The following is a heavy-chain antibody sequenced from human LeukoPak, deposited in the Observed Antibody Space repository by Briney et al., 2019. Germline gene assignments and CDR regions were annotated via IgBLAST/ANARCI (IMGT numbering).Heavy chain of an antibody. J-gene: IGHJ4*02. V-gene: IGHV4-30-2*01. CDR1: GGSISSGGYS. Sequence: PSETLYLTCAVSGGSISSGGYSWSWIRQPPGKGLEWIGYINHSGSTNYNPSLKSRVTISVDTSKNQFSLKLSSVTAADTAVYYCARGFGRRITIFGVAHFDYWGQGALVTVSS. CDR2: INHSGST. D-gene: IGHD3-3*01. CDR3: ARGFGRRITIFGVAHFDY.